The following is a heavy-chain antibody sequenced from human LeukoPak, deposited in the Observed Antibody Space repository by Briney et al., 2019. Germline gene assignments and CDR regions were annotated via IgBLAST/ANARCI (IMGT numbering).Heavy chain of an antibody. V-gene: IGHV3-30*02. Sequence: GGSLRLSCAASGFTFSRYGMHWVRQAPGKGLEWVAFIRYDGSNKYYADSVKGRFTISRDNSKNTLYLQMNSLRAEDTAVYYCAKDPGAYYYDSSGYPDYWGQGTLVTVSS. CDR2: IRYDGSNK. J-gene: IGHJ4*02. CDR3: AKDPGAYYYDSSGYPDY. CDR1: GFTFSRYG. D-gene: IGHD3-22*01.